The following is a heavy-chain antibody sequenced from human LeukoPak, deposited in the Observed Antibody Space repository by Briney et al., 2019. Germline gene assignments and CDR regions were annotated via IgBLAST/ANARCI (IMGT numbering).Heavy chain of an antibody. V-gene: IGHV1-8*01. CDR1: GYTFTSYD. J-gene: IGHJ4*02. D-gene: IGHD3-22*01. CDR2: MNPNSGNT. Sequence: ASVKVSCKASGYTFTSYDINWVRQATGQGLEWMGWMNPNSGNTGYAQKFQGRVAMTRNTSISTAYMELSSLRSEDTAVYYCARGQDDYYDSSGYYYLFDYWGQGTLVTVSS. CDR3: ARGQDDYYDSSGYYYLFDY.